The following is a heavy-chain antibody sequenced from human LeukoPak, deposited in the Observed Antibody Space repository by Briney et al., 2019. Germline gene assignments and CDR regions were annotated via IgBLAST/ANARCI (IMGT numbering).Heavy chain of an antibody. CDR1: GFTFSSYA. CDR3: ARAGYDFWSGHAYFDY. CDR2: ISYDGSNK. Sequence: PGGSLRLSCAASGFTFSSYAMHWARQAPGKGLEWVAVISYDGSNKYYADSVKGRFTISRDNSKNTLYLQMNSLRAEDTAVYYCARAGYDFWSGHAYFDYWGQGTLVTVSS. J-gene: IGHJ4*02. V-gene: IGHV3-30-3*01. D-gene: IGHD3-3*01.